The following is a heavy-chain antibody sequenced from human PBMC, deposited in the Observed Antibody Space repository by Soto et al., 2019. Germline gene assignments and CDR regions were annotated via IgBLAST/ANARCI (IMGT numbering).Heavy chain of an antibody. V-gene: IGHV4-30-4*01. J-gene: IGHJ5*02. CDR3: ARRSGIFGVVENWFDP. D-gene: IGHD3-3*01. Sequence: PSETLSLTCTVSGGSISSGDYYWSWIRQPPGKGLEWIGYIYYSGSTYYNPSLKSRVTISVDTSKNQFSLKLSSVTAADTAVYYCARRSGIFGVVENWFDPWGQGTLVTVSS. CDR2: IYYSGST. CDR1: GGSISSGDYY.